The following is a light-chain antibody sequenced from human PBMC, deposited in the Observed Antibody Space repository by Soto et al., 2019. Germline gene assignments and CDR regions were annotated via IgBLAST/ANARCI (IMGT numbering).Light chain of an antibody. V-gene: IGLV2-14*01. CDR3: SSYTTTIRV. CDR2: DVS. J-gene: IGLJ3*02. Sequence: SALTKPASVSGSPGQSITISCTGTSSDVGGYNYVSWYQQHPGKAPKLMIYDVSNRPSGVSIRFSGSKSGNTASLTISGLQAEDEADYYCSSYTTTIRVFGGGTKLTVL. CDR1: SSDVGGYNY.